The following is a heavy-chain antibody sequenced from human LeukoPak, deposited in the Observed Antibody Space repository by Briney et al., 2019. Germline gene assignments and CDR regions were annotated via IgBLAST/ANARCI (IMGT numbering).Heavy chain of an antibody. D-gene: IGHD5-12*01. CDR2: ISASGGST. J-gene: IGHJ4*02. Sequence: GGSLRLSCAASGFTFSSYWMHWVRQAPGKGLDWVSAISASGGSTSYADSVKGRFTISRDNSKNTLYLQMNSLRAVDTAVYYCASQTSGYSGYSSHYWGQGTLVTVSS. CDR3: ASQTSGYSGYSSHY. V-gene: IGHV3-23*01. CDR1: GFTFSSYW.